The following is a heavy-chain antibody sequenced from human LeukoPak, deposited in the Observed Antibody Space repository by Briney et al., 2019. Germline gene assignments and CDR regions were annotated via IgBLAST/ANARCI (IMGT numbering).Heavy chain of an antibody. V-gene: IGHV3-23*01. CDR3: AKGPDGQWLVPYYFDY. CDR1: GFTFSNYA. D-gene: IGHD6-19*01. J-gene: IGHJ4*02. Sequence: GSLRLSCAASGFTFSNYAMTWVRQAPGKGLEWVSLISLSGGSTRYADSVKGRFTISRDNSKNTLYLQMNSLRAEDTAVYYCAKGPDGQWLVPYYFDYWGQGTLVTVSS. CDR2: ISLSGGST.